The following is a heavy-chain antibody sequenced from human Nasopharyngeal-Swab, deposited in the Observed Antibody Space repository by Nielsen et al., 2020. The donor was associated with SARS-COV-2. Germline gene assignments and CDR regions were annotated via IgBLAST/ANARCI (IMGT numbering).Heavy chain of an antibody. CDR3: VRDDGDVPGITGSGPPGGF. CDR1: GYTFTDYF. V-gene: IGHV1-2*06. CDR2: INPNSGDT. J-gene: IGHJ4*01. Sequence: ASVKVSCKASGYTFTDYFMHWVRKAPGQGLEWMGRINPNSGDTKYAEIFRDRVTVTRDTSITTVYMELSSLRSDETAVYYCVRDDGDVPGITGSGPPGGFWGQGTLVTVSS. D-gene: IGHD3-10*01.